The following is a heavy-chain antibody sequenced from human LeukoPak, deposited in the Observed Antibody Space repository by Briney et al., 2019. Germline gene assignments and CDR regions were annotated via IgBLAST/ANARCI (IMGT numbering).Heavy chain of an antibody. CDR2: ISSSSSYI. CDR3: ARGGSSGYYYVTYFDY. V-gene: IGHV3-21*01. J-gene: IGHJ4*02. CDR1: GFTFSSYT. Sequence: GGSLRLSCAASGFTFSSYTMNWVRQAPGEGLEWVSTISSSSSYIYYADSVKGRFTISRDNAKNSLYLQMNSLRAEDTAVYFCARGGSSGYYYVTYFDYWGQGTLVTVSS. D-gene: IGHD3-22*01.